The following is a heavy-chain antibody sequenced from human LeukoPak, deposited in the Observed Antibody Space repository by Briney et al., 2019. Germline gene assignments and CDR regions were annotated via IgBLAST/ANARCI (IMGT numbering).Heavy chain of an antibody. CDR3: ARRGFGGLVLDAFDI. V-gene: IGHV5-51*01. D-gene: IGHD3-16*01. CDR1: GYSFASYS. CDR2: IYPDGSDP. J-gene: IGHJ3*02. Sequence: GESLKISCKGSGYSFASYSIGWVRQMPGKGLEWMGIIYPDGSDPRYSPSFQGQVTTSSDKSISTAYLQWSSLKASDTAIFFCARRGFGGLVLDAFDIWGQGTVVTVSS.